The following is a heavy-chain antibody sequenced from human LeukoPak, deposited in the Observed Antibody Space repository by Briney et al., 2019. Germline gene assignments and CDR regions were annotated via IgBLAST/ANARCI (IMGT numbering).Heavy chain of an antibody. V-gene: IGHV3-30*18. CDR3: AKDHSYPRGYFDF. CDR2: ISDDGSNK. Sequence: GGSLRLSCAASGFTFSSYGMHWVGQAPGKGLEWVAVISDDGSNKFYADSVKGRFTISRDNSKNTLSLQMNSLRAEDTAVYYCAKDHSYPRGYFDFWGQGTLVTVSS. CDR1: GFTFSSYG. J-gene: IGHJ4*02. D-gene: IGHD2-21*01.